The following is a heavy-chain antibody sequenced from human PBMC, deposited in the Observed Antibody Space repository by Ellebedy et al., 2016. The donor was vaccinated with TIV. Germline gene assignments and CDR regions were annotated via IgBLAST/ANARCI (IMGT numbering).Heavy chain of an antibody. V-gene: IGHV3-7*01. CDR2: IKQDGSEK. CDR1: GFTFSSYW. J-gene: IGHJ6*02. Sequence: GGSLRLXXAASGFTFSSYWMSWVRQAPGKGLEWVANIKQDGSEKYYVDSVKGRFTISRDNAKNSLYLQMNSLRAEDTAVYYCARDSVVVPAAIEADYYGMDVWGQGTTVTVSS. CDR3: ARDSVVVPAAIEADYYGMDV. D-gene: IGHD2-2*01.